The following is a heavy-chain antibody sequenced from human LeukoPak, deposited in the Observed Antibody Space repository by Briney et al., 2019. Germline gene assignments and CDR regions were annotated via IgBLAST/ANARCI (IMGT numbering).Heavy chain of an antibody. J-gene: IGHJ4*02. CDR3: ARDHSSGWYSDYFDY. V-gene: IGHV3-33*01. D-gene: IGHD6-19*01. CDR1: GFTFSSYG. CDR2: IWYDGSNK. Sequence: GRSLRLSCAASGFTFSSYGMHWVRQAPGKGLEWVAVIWYDGSNKYYADSVKGRFTISRDISKNTLYLQMNSLRAEDTAVYYCARDHSSGWYSDYFDYWGQGTLVTVSS.